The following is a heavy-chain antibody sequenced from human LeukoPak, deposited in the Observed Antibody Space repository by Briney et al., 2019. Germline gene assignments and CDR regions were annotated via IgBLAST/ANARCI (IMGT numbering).Heavy chain of an antibody. J-gene: IGHJ4*02. CDR1: GFTFANYA. D-gene: IGHD1-1*01. V-gene: IGHV3-23*01. Sequence: GGSLRLSCAASGFTFANYAMSWVRQAPGKGLEWISAIGGGGATFYADSVEGRFTISRDTSRNTLYLRMNSLRAEDTAVYNCARHSSQGTFANWGQGTRVTVSS. CDR2: IGGGGAT. CDR3: ARHSSQGTFAN.